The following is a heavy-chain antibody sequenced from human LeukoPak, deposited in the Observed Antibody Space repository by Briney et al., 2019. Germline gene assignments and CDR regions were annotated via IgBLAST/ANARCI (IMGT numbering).Heavy chain of an antibody. CDR1: GGSINSY. V-gene: IGHV4-4*07. J-gene: IGHJ5*02. CDR2: ISGSGTI. Sequence: SETLSLTCTVSGGSINSYWSWIRQPAGKGLEWIGRISGSGTITYNPSLKSRVTISVDTSKNQFSLKLSSVSAADTAVFYCARAFGIVGATDWFDPWGQGTLVTVSS. CDR3: ARAFGIVGATDWFDP. D-gene: IGHD1-26*01.